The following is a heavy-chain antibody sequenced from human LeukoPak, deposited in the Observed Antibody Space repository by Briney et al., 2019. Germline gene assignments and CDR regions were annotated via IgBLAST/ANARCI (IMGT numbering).Heavy chain of an antibody. J-gene: IGHJ6*02. Sequence: PGGSLGLSCAVTGLTFDDYAMHWVRQAPGKGLEWVPGISWNSGSIGYADSVKGRFTISRDNAKNSLYLQMNSLRAEDTALYYCAKDRQGYYYYGMDVWGQGTTVTVYS. CDR1: GLTFDDYA. CDR2: ISWNSGSI. V-gene: IGHV3-9*01. CDR3: AKDRQGYYYYGMDV.